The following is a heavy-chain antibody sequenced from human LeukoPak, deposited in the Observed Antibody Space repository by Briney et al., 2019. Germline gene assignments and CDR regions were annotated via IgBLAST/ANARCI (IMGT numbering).Heavy chain of an antibody. CDR1: GYSISSGYY. CDR2: IYHSGST. CDR3: ARAGYGYGFFDY. Sequence: PSETLSLTCAVSGYSISSGYYWGWIRPPPGKGLEWIGSIYHSGSTYYNPSLKSRVTISVDTSKNQFSLKLSSVTAADTAVYYCARAGYGYGFFDYWGQGTLVTVSS. J-gene: IGHJ4*02. V-gene: IGHV4-38-2*01. D-gene: IGHD5-18*01.